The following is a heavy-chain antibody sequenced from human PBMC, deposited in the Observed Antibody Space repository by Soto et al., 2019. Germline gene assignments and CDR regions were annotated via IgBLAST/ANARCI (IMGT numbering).Heavy chain of an antibody. V-gene: IGHV4-31*03. CDR3: ASSPGYDSSGYSFDY. CDR2: INYSGST. Sequence: QVQLRESGPGLVKPSQTLSLTCTVSGGSISSGGYYWSWIRQYPGKGLEWIGYINYSGSTYYNPFLKSRVIISVDTSKNQFSLKLSSVTAADTAVYYCASSPGYDSSGYSFDYWGQGTLVTVTP. D-gene: IGHD3-22*01. CDR1: GGSISSGGYY. J-gene: IGHJ4*02.